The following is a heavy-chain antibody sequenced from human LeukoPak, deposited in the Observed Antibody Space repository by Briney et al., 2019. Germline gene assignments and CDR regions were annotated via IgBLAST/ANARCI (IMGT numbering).Heavy chain of an antibody. CDR1: GFTFSSYE. CDR2: ISSSGSTI. V-gene: IGHV3-48*03. J-gene: IGHJ5*02. CDR3: ARDVATISNWFDP. Sequence: GGSLRLSCAASGFTFSSYEINWVRQARGEALECVSYISSSGSTIYYADSVKGRFTISRDNAKNSLYLQMNSLRAEDTAVYYCARDVATISNWFDPWGQGTLVTVSS. D-gene: IGHD5-24*01.